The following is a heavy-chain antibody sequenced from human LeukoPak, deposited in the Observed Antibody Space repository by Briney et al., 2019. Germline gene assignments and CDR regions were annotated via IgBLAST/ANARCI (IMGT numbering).Heavy chain of an antibody. D-gene: IGHD4-17*01. Sequence: SVTVSCKASGGTFSSYAISWVRQPPGQGLEWMGRIIPIFGIANYAQKFQGRVTITTDKSTSTAYMELSSLRSEDTAVYYCARDPHYGDYHNPEGYYYYGMDVWGQGTTVTVSS. CDR1: GGTFSSYA. V-gene: IGHV1-69*04. CDR2: IIPIFGIA. J-gene: IGHJ6*02. CDR3: ARDPHYGDYHNPEGYYYYGMDV.